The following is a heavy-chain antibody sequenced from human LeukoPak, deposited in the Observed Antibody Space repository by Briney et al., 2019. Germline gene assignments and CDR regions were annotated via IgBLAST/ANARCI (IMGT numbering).Heavy chain of an antibody. CDR1: GFNFRTYG. J-gene: IGHJ3*01. CDR2: IRSDGRYK. Sequence: GGSLRLSCAASGFNFRTYGMHWVRQTPGKGLEWLAYIRSDGRYKPYADSVKGRFTISRDNSKNTMYLQMNSLRVDDTAVYYCATEGASSYAFAFWGQGTKVAVSS. D-gene: IGHD4/OR15-4a*01. CDR3: ATEGASSYAFAF. V-gene: IGHV3-30*02.